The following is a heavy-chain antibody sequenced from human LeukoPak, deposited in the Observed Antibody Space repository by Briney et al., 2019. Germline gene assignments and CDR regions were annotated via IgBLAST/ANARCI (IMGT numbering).Heavy chain of an antibody. J-gene: IGHJ4*02. D-gene: IGHD3-16*01. CDR1: GFPFSFYE. CDR2: IKEDGSEK. CDR3: AREEAGGPDY. V-gene: IGHV3-7*01. Sequence: GGSLRLSCAVSGFPFSFYEINWVRQAPGKGLEWVANIKEDGSEKYHVDSVKGRFTIFRDNAKNSLYLQMNSLRAEDTAVYYCAREEAGGPDYWGQGTLVTVSS.